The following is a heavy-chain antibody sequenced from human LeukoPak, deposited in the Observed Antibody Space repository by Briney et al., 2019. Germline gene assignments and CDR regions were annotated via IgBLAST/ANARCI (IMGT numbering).Heavy chain of an antibody. CDR1: GFTFNNYA. V-gene: IGHV3-30*18. Sequence: GGSLRLSCVASGFTFNNYAMHWVRQAPGKGLEWVAVIFYDGSNKYYADSVKGRFTISRDNSKNTLYLEMNSLRAEDTAVYYCAKDLMRDRWFGESWGQGTLVTVSS. CDR2: IFYDGSNK. D-gene: IGHD3-10*01. CDR3: AKDLMRDRWFGES. J-gene: IGHJ5*02.